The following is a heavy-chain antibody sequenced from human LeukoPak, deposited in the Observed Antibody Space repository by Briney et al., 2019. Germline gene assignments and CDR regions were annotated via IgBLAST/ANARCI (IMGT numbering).Heavy chain of an antibody. CDR3: AKDEYVVRGDFGLGMGV. CDR2: ISYDGNDK. J-gene: IGHJ6*02. Sequence: GGSLRLSCAASGFTFSTDGMHWVRQAPGKGLEWVAVISYDGNDKYFADSVKGRFTISRDSSKNAVYLKMNSLRAEDTAVYYCAKDEYVVRGDFGLGMGVWGQGTTVTVSS. D-gene: IGHD3/OR15-3a*01. CDR1: GFTFSTDG. V-gene: IGHV3-30*18.